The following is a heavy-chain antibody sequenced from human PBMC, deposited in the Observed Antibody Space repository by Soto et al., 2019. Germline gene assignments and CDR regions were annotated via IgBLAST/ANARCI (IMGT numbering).Heavy chain of an antibody. D-gene: IGHD1-26*01. CDR2: IYSSGNT. CDR3: ARTIVGATVWFDP. Sequence: SETLSLTCTASGGSMSTYYWLWIRQAPGQGLEWIGYIYSSGNTNYNPSLKSRVTISVDTSKNQFSLKLSSVTAADTAVYYCARTIVGATVWFDPWGQGTLVTVSS. CDR1: GGSMSTYY. V-gene: IGHV4-59*01. J-gene: IGHJ5*02.